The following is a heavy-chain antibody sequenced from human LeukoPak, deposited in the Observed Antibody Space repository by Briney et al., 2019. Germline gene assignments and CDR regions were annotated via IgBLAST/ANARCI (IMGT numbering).Heavy chain of an antibody. CDR2: ISDDGGRT. CDR3: AKQIWGTSVQNLT. J-gene: IGHJ5*02. D-gene: IGHD3-16*01. V-gene: IGHV3-23*01. CDR1: GFSFSSYA. Sequence: PGGSLRLSCAGTGTGFSFSSYAMSWVRQAPGKGLEWVSSISDDGGRTYYAESVKGRFTISRDNSKNTLYLQMNSLRAEETAIYYCAKQIWGTSVQNLTWGQGTLVTVSS.